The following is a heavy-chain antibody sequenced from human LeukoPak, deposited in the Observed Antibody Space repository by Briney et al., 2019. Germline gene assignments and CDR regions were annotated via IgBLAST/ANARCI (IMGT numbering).Heavy chain of an antibody. D-gene: IGHD2-2*01. Sequence: PSETLSLTCTVSGGSISNYHWSWIRQPPGKGLEWIGYIYYTGSTNYNPSLKSRVTISEDTSKNQFSLKLSSMSAADTAVYYCARETYRYCTSTSCGLYYFDYWGQGILVTVST. J-gene: IGHJ4*02. V-gene: IGHV4-59*01. CDR1: GGSISNYH. CDR3: ARETYRYCTSTSCGLYYFDY. CDR2: IYYTGST.